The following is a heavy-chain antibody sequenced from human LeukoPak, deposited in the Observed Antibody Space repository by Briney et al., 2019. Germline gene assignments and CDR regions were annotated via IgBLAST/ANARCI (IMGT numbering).Heavy chain of an antibody. Sequence: SETLSLTCAVYGGSFSGYYWSWIRQPPGKGLEWIGEINHSGSTNYNPSLKSRVTISVDTSKNQFSLKLSSVTAADTAVYYCARGIQLWLSYYYYYMDVWGKGTTATVSS. D-gene: IGHD5-18*01. CDR3: ARGIQLWLSYYYYYMDV. V-gene: IGHV4-34*01. CDR2: INHSGST. CDR1: GGSFSGYY. J-gene: IGHJ6*03.